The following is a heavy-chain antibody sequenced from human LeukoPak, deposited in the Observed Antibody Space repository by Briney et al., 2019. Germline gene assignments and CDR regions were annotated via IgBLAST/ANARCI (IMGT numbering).Heavy chain of an antibody. CDR3: ARDARYYYGSGSYYNAFDY. CDR1: GGSISSGSYY. J-gene: IGHJ4*02. CDR2: IYTSGST. Sequence: PSQTLSLTCTVSGGSISSGSYYWSWIRQPAGKGLEWIGRIYTSGSTNYNPSLKSRVTISVDTSKNQFSLKLSSVTAADTAVYYCARDARYYYGSGSYYNAFDYWGQGTLVTVSS. V-gene: IGHV4-61*02. D-gene: IGHD3-10*01.